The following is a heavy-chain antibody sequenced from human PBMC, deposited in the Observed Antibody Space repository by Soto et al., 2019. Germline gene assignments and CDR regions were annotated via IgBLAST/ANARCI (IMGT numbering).Heavy chain of an antibody. CDR3: ARCTRESSLYYYYGVDV. CDR2: IIPIFGTA. D-gene: IGHD6-13*01. Sequence: SVKVSWKASGGTFSSYAISWVRQAPGQGLECMGGIIPIFGTANYAQKFQGRVTITSXXXXSXXXMXLXSLRAEDTAVYYCARCTRESSLYYYYGVDVWG. J-gene: IGHJ6*02. CDR1: GGTFSSYA. V-gene: IGHV1-69*13.